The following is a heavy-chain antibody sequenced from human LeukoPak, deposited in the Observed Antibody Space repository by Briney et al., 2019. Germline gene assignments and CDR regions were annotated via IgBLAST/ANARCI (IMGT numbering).Heavy chain of an antibody. CDR3: ARDSWVRGVIHTFDY. J-gene: IGHJ4*02. V-gene: IGHV3-48*03. D-gene: IGHD3-10*01. Sequence: GGSLRLSCAASGFTFSSNEMNWVRQAPGKGLEWVSYISSSGSTIYYADSVKGRFTISRDNAKNSLYLQMNSLRAEDTAVYYCARDSWVRGVIHTFDYWGQGTLVTVSS. CDR2: ISSSGSTI. CDR1: GFTFSSNE.